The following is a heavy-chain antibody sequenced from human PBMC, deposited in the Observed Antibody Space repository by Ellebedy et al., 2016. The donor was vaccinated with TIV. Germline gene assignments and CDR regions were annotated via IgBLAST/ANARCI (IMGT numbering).Heavy chain of an antibody. D-gene: IGHD1-14*01. V-gene: IGHV3-73*01. CDR2: SRSKDNNYAT. CDR3: ARPSGGNRNDAFNI. CDR1: GLTFSASA. Sequence: GESLKISCAASGLTFSASAIHWVRQASGKGLEWVGRSRSKDNNYATTYAASVKGRFTISRDESKSTAYLQMNSLKTEDTAVYYCARPSGGNRNDAFNIWGQGTMVTVSS. J-gene: IGHJ3*02.